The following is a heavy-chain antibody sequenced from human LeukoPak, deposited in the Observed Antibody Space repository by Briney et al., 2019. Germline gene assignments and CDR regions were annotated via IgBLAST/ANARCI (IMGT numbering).Heavy chain of an antibody. CDR1: GFTFSEYY. CDR3: AKDVGYYFESSGYPFLEY. Sequence: PGGSLRLSCAASGFTFSEYYMSWVRQGPGKGLVWVAAISCDGSNKYYADSVKGRFTISRDNSKNTLYLQMNSLRAEDTAVYYCAKDVGYYFESSGYPFLEYWGQGILVTVSS. V-gene: IGHV3-30*18. D-gene: IGHD3-22*01. J-gene: IGHJ4*02. CDR2: ISCDGSNK.